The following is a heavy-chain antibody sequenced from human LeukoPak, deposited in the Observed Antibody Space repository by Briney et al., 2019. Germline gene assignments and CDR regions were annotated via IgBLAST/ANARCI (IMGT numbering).Heavy chain of an antibody. V-gene: IGHV4-39*07. CDR3: ARGPARIVGATTWFDP. CDR2: INHSGST. J-gene: IGHJ5*02. Sequence: PSETLSLTCTVSGGSISSGSYYWSWIRQPPGKGLEWIGEINHSGSTNYNPSLKSRVTISVDTSKNQFSLKLSSVTAADTAVYYCARGPARIVGATTWFDPWGQGTLVTVSS. D-gene: IGHD1-26*01. CDR1: GGSISSGSYY.